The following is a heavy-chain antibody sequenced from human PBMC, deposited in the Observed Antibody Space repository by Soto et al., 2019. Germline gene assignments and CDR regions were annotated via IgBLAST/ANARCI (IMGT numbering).Heavy chain of an antibody. CDR2: INPSGGST. J-gene: IGHJ5*02. CDR1: GYTFTSYY. Sequence: ASVEVSCKASGYTFTSYYMHWVRQAPGQGLEWMGIINPSGGSTSYAQKFQGRVTMTRDTSTSTVYMELSSLRSEDTAVYYCARGYCSSTSCYNWFDPWGQGTLVTVSS. CDR3: ARGYCSSTSCYNWFDP. D-gene: IGHD2-2*01. V-gene: IGHV1-46*01.